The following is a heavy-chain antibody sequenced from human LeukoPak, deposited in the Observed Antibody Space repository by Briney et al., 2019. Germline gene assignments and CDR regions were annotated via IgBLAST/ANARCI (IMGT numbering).Heavy chain of an antibody. J-gene: IGHJ6*02. CDR2: ISYDGSNK. V-gene: IGHV3-30*04. Sequence: GGFLRLSCAASGFTFSSYAMHWVRQAPGKGLEWEAVISYDGSNKYYADSVKGRFTISRDNSKNTLYLQMNSLRAEDTAVYYCARDEGGSGWYYYYGMDVWGQGTTVTVSS. CDR1: GFTFSSYA. CDR3: ARDEGGSGWYYYYGMDV. D-gene: IGHD6-19*01.